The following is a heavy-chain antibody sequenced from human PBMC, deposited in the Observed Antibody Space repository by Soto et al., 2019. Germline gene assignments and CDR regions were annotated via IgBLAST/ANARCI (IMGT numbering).Heavy chain of an antibody. CDR3: ERDGNVLRGHMDV. CDR1: GFTFTSYI. V-gene: IGHV3-48*02. D-gene: IGHD3-9*01. J-gene: IGHJ6*01. CDR2: ISISSITI. Sequence: VGSLILSCSSSGFTFTSYIINLFLQAPGNWLEWVSYISISSITIYYSDSVKVRLTIYIDNAKNSLYLKMNSLRDEENAVYYCERDGNVLRGHMDVCGQGTTVTVS.